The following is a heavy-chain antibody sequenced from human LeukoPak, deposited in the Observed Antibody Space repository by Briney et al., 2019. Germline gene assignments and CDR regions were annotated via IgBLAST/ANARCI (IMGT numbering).Heavy chain of an antibody. D-gene: IGHD6-13*01. Sequence: GASVKVSCKVSGYTLTELSMHWVRQAPGKGLEWMGGFDPEDGETIYAQKFQGRVTMTEDTSTDTAYMELSSLRSEDTAVYYCATVLLLNIAAAPGWFDPWGQGTLVTVSS. CDR1: GYTLTELS. CDR3: ATVLLLNIAAAPGWFDP. J-gene: IGHJ5*02. CDR2: FDPEDGET. V-gene: IGHV1-24*01.